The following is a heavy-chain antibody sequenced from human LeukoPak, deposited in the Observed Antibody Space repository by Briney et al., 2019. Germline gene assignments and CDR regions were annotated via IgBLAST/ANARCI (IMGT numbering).Heavy chain of an antibody. CDR2: ISSSGSTI. CDR1: GFTFSSYE. CDR3: ARDAYYYGSGSYD. V-gene: IGHV3-48*03. Sequence: PGGSLRLSCAASGFTFSSYEMNWVRQAPGKGLEWVSYISSSGSTIYYADSVKGRFTISRDNAKNSLYLQMNSLRAEDTAVYYCARDAYYYGSGSYDWGQGTLVTVSS. J-gene: IGHJ4*02. D-gene: IGHD3-10*01.